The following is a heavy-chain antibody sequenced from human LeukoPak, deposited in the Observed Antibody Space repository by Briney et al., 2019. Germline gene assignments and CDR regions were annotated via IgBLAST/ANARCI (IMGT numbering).Heavy chain of an antibody. CDR2: IFYSGST. V-gene: IGHV4-31*03. J-gene: IGHJ4*02. D-gene: IGHD1-1*01. Sequence: SSETLSLTCTVSGGSISSSASYWGWIRQPPGKGLEWIGYIFYSGSTYYNPSLKSRVTISIDTSKNQFSLNLSSVTAADTAVYYCARNPETASFDYWGQGTLVTVSS. CDR3: ARNPETASFDY. CDR1: GGSISSSASY.